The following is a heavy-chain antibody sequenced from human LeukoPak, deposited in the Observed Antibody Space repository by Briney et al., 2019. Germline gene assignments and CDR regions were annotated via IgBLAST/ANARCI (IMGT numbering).Heavy chain of an antibody. CDR1: GYTFTSYG. CDR2: ISAYNGNT. Sequence: ASVKVSCEASGYTFTSYGISWVRQAPGQGLEWMGWISAYNGNTNFAQKLQGRVTMTTDTSTSTAYMDLRSLRSDDTAVYYCARDQAATNTQVRFCLDWGQGTLVTVSS. V-gene: IGHV1-18*01. D-gene: IGHD3-9*01. CDR3: ARDQAATNTQVRFCLD. J-gene: IGHJ4*02.